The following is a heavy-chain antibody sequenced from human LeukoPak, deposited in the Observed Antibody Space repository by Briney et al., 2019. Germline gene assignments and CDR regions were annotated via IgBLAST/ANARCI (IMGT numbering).Heavy chain of an antibody. CDR2: INDGDTP. CDR1: GFTFSNYA. Sequence: GGSLSLSCAASGFTFSNYALSWVRQAPGQGLEWVSGINDGDTPYYTDSVKGRFTISRDNSKNTMFLQMNSLRIEDTAVYYCAKSIPYSISSVYFDYWGQGTLVTVSS. D-gene: IGHD6-6*01. V-gene: IGHV3-23*01. CDR3: AKSIPYSISSVYFDY. J-gene: IGHJ4*02.